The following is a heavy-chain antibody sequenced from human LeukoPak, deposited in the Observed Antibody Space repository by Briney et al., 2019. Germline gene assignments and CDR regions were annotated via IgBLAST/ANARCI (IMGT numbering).Heavy chain of an antibody. J-gene: IGHJ4*02. Sequence: SVKVSCKASGGTFSSYAISWVRQAPGQGLEWMGGIIPIFGTANYAQKFQGRVTITADESTSTAYMELSSLRSEDTAVYYCARVSEMATTPDYWGQGTLVTVSS. CDR3: ARVSEMATTPDY. CDR2: IIPIFGTA. CDR1: GGTFSSYA. V-gene: IGHV1-69*13. D-gene: IGHD5-24*01.